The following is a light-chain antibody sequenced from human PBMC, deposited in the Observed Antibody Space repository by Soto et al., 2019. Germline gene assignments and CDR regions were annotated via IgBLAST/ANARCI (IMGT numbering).Light chain of an antibody. CDR3: QQSYDTPLT. V-gene: IGKV1-39*01. CDR2: AAS. CDR1: QNISSY. J-gene: IGKJ4*01. Sequence: DIQITQAPSSLSASVGDRVTITCRASQNISSYLNWYQQKPGKAPKFLIYAASSLQSGVPSRFSGSGSGTDFTLTISSLQPEDFATYYCQQSYDTPLTLGGGTKVDIK.